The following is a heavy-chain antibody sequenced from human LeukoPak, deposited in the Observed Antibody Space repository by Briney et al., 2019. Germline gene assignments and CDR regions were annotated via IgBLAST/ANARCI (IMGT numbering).Heavy chain of an antibody. Sequence: GRSLRLSCAASGFTFSSYAMHWVRQAPGKGLEWVAVISYDGSNKYYADSVKGRFTISRDNSKNTLYLQMNSLRAEDTAVYYCAKAPGITFGGIDYFDYWGQGTLVTVSS. V-gene: IGHV3-30*04. CDR2: ISYDGSNK. CDR1: GFTFSSYA. J-gene: IGHJ4*02. D-gene: IGHD3-16*01. CDR3: AKAPGITFGGIDYFDY.